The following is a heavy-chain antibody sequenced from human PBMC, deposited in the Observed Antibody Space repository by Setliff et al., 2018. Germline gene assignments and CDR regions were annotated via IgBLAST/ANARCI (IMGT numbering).Heavy chain of an antibody. CDR2: IHGTEGT. CDR1: GGSINRDY. J-gene: IGHJ4*02. V-gene: IGHV4-59*08. CDR3: ARGYYNGRGYYYLPCSFDS. Sequence: SETLSLTCSVSGGSINRDYWNWIRQPPGKGLEWIGHIHGTEGTHYNPSLESRVTISRDKSPNQFSLMLRSVTAADTALYYCARGYYNGRGYYYLPCSFDSWGRGIVVTVSS. D-gene: IGHD3-9*01.